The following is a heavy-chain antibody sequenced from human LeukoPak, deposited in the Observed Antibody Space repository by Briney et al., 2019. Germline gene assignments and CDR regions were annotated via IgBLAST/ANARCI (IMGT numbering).Heavy chain of an antibody. J-gene: IGHJ4*02. V-gene: IGHV3-69-1*01. CDR1: EFTFSDYG. CDR2: INSGSVI. D-gene: IGHD1-26*01. CDR3: ARSDTVGATTGFDY. Sequence: GGSLRLSCTASEFTFSDYGMHWLRQAPGKGLEWVSYINSGSVIHYTDSVKGRFTISRDNAKNSLYLQMNSLRAEDTAVYYCARSDTVGATTGFDYWGQGALVTVSS.